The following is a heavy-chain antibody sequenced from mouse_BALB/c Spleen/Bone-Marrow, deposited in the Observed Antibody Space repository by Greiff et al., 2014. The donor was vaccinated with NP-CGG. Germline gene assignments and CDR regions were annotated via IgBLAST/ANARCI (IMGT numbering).Heavy chain of an antibody. CDR2: IWSDGTT. CDR1: GFSLSSYG. J-gene: IGHJ4*01. V-gene: IGHV2-6*02. Sequence: VKLEESGPGLVAPSQSLSITCTVSGFSLSSYGVHWVRQSPGKGLEWLVVIWSDGTTTYNSTLKSRLSISKDNSKNQVFLKMNSLQTDDTAIYYCARYGNYAVDYWGQGTSVTVSS. D-gene: IGHD2-1*01. CDR3: ARYGNYAVDY.